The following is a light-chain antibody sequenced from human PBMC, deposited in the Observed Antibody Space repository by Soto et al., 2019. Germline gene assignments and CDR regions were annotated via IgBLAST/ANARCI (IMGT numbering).Light chain of an antibody. V-gene: IGKV3D-7*01. Sequence: PGDRVTLSCRANQEVSRSHLTWYQQKPGQAPRLLIYGASTRATCIPARFSGSGSGTDFTLTISSLQPEEFAVYYCQQDYNLPWTFGQGTKVEIK. CDR2: GAS. CDR3: QQDYNLPWT. CDR1: QEVSRSH. J-gene: IGKJ1*01.